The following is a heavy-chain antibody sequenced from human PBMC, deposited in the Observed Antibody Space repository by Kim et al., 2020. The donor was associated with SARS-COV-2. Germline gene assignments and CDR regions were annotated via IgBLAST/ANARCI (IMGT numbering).Heavy chain of an antibody. CDR3: AAIVASGITPDF. D-gene: IGHD6-13*01. CDR1: GASISSSSYY. J-gene: IGHJ4*02. Sequence: SETLSLTCTVSGASISSSSYYWGWIRQPPGQGLEWFASIYYTGSTYYNPSLKSRVTISVDTSTNHFSLNLSSVTAAATAVYYWAAIVASGITPDFWGKGTLVTVSS. V-gene: IGHV4-39*02. CDR2: IYYTGST.